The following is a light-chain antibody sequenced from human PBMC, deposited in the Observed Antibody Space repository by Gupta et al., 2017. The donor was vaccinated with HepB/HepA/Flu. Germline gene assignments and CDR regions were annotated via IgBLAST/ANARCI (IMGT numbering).Light chain of an antibody. Sequence: IGVRFTITCRASQTISNWLAWYQQKAGKAPKLLIYKASSLQSGVPSRFSGSGSETEFTLTISSLQPDDFATYYCQHYNSHSRTFGQGTKVEVK. CDR1: QTISNW. V-gene: IGKV1-5*03. CDR2: KAS. J-gene: IGKJ1*01. CDR3: QHYNSHSRT.